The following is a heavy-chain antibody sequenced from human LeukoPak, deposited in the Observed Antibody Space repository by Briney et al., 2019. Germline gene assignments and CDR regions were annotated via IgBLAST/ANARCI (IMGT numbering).Heavy chain of an antibody. V-gene: IGHV1-69*05. CDR3: ARGRGIAGEWLLYYYYMVV. CDR1: GGTFSSYA. CDR2: IIPIFGTA. D-gene: IGHD6-19*01. J-gene: IGHJ6*03. Sequence: SVKVSCKASGGTFSSYAISLVRQAPGQGLEWMGGIIPIFGTANYAQKFQGRVTITTDESTSTAYMELSSLRSEDTVVYYCARGRGIAGEWLLYYYYMVVWAKGTTVTVSS.